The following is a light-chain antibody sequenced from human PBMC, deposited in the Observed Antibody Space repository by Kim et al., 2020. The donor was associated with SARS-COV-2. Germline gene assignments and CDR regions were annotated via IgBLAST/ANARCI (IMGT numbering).Light chain of an antibody. J-gene: IGKJ4*01. CDR1: ESIGTY. CDR2: AAS. Sequence: DIQMTQSPSSLSASVGDRVTITCRASESIGTYINWYQQKPGKAPKLLISAASTLHSEVPSRFSGSGSGTDFTLTISSLEPEDVASYYCQQSYFTPLTFGGGTKVDIK. V-gene: IGKV1-39*01. CDR3: QQSYFTPLT.